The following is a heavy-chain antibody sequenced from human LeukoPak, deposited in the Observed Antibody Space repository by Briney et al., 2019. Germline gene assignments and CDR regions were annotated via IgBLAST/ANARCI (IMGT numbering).Heavy chain of an antibody. CDR1: GGSISSGSYY. V-gene: IGHV4-61*02. J-gene: IGHJ3*02. CDR3: ARDQYYDSSGLGI. CDR2: IYTSGST. D-gene: IGHD3-22*01. Sequence: PSQTLSLTCTVSGGSISSGSYYWSWIRQPAGKGLEWIGRIYTSGSTNYNPSLKSRVTISVDTSKNQFSLKLSSVTAADTAAYYCARDQYYDSSGLGIWGQGTMVTVSS.